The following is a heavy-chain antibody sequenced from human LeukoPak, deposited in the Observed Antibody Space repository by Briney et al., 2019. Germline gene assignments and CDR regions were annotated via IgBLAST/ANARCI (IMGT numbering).Heavy chain of an antibody. J-gene: IGHJ6*03. CDR3: ARHVTNRDYCYYYRDV. Sequence: SDPLSLTCTVSGDSISSYYGSWIRHPPEEGVECIAYIYTSGSTNDNPPLKSPVTTLVNTSKNQSSLKLCSVTAADTAVYYCARHVTNRDYCYYYRDVWGKGTTVTVSS. CDR1: GDSISSYY. V-gene: IGHV4-4*09. CDR2: IYTSGST. D-gene: IGHD1-14*01.